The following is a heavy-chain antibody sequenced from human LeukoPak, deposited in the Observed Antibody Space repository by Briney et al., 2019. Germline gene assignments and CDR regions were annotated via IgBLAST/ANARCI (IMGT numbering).Heavy chain of an antibody. CDR3: ARELLSLYAFDI. CDR2: IIPIFGTA. Sequence: SVKVSCKASGGTFSSYAISWVRQAPGQGLEWMGGIIPIFGTANYAQKFQGRVTITADKSTSTAYMELSSLRSEDTAVYYCARELLSLYAFDIWGQGTMVTVSS. V-gene: IGHV1-69*06. D-gene: IGHD1-26*01. CDR1: GGTFSSYA. J-gene: IGHJ3*02.